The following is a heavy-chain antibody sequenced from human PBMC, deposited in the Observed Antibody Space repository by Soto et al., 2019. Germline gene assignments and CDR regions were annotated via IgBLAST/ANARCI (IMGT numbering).Heavy chain of an antibody. J-gene: IGHJ5*02. CDR3: AKEEDNWNYVVGWFDP. V-gene: IGHV3-23*01. D-gene: IGHD1-7*01. CDR1: GFTFSSYA. CDR2: ISGSGGST. Sequence: GSLRLSCAASGFTFSSYAMSWVRQAPGKGLECVSSISGSGGSTYYADSVKGRFTISRDNSKNTLYLQMNSLRAEDTAVYYCAKEEDNWNYVVGWFDPWGQGTLLTVSS.